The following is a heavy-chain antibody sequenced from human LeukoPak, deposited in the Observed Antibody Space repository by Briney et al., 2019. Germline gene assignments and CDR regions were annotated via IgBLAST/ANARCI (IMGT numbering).Heavy chain of an antibody. Sequence: GGSLRLSCAASGFADSHNYMHWVRQAPGKGLEWVSVIYTGGSTYYADSVKGRFTISRDSSKNTLYLQMTSLRAEDTAVYYCARGLMYYYVLGSYSLSFDYWGQGTLVTVSS. D-gene: IGHD3-10*01. CDR1: GFADSHNY. CDR2: IYTGGST. J-gene: IGHJ4*02. CDR3: ARGLMYYYVLGSYSLSFDY. V-gene: IGHV3-66*01.